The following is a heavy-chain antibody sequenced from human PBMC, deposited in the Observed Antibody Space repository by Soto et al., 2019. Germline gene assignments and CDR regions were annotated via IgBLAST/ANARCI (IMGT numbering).Heavy chain of an antibody. CDR1: GDTITSFS. V-gene: IGHV4-4*07. D-gene: IGHD1-7*01. Sequence: SETLSLTCTVSGDTITSFSWNWIRQSAGKGLEWIGRISTTGNTHYNPSLESRFTMSLDTSKNHFSLKLTSVTAADTAVYYCEGESGENWSYEAYWGQGTLVTVSS. CDR3: EGESGENWSYEAY. CDR2: ISTTGNT. J-gene: IGHJ4*02.